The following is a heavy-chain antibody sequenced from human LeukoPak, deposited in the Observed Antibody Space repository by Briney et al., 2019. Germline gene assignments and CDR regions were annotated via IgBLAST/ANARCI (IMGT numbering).Heavy chain of an antibody. CDR1: GFTFSSYA. D-gene: IGHD4-17*01. J-gene: IGHJ4*02. V-gene: IGHV3-30-3*01. Sequence: GGSLRLSCAASGFTFSSYAMHWVRQAPGKGLEWVAVISYDGSNKYYADSVKGRFTISRDNSKNTLYLQMNSLRAEDTAVYYCARNHDYGDYVAGFDYWGQGTLVTASS. CDR2: ISYDGSNK. CDR3: ARNHDYGDYVAGFDY.